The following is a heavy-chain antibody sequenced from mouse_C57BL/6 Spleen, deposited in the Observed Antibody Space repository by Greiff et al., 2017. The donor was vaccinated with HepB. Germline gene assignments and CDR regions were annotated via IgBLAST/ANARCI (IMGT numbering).Heavy chain of an antibody. CDR3: AIYDYDGGLAY. J-gene: IGHJ3*01. CDR1: GFSFTSYG. Sequence: QVQLQQSGPGLVQPSQSLSITCTVSGFSFTSYGVPWVRQPPGKGLEWLGVIWSGGSTDYNAAFISRLSISQDHSKSQVFFKMNILQADDTAIYYCAIYDYDGGLAYWGQGTLVTVSA. D-gene: IGHD2-4*01. CDR2: IWSGGST. V-gene: IGHV2-4*01.